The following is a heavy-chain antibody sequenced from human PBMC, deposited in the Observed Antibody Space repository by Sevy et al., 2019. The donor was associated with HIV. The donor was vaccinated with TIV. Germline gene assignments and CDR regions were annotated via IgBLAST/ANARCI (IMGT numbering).Heavy chain of an antibody. V-gene: IGHV1-18*04. CDR2: ISAYNGNT. Sequence: ASVKVSCKASGYTFTSYGISWVRQAPGQGLEWMGWISAYNGNTNYAQKLQGRVTMTTDTSTSTAYMGLGSLRSDDTSVYYCARDPSIAARPDYFDYWGQGTLVTVSS. J-gene: IGHJ4*02. CDR3: ARDPSIAARPDYFDY. D-gene: IGHD6-6*01. CDR1: GYTFTSYG.